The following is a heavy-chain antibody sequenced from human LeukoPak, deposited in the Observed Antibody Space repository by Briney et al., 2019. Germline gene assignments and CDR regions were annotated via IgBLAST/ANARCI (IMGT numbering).Heavy chain of an antibody. D-gene: IGHD3-10*01. CDR1: GFTFSSYW. CDR3: AREKTLLWFGDHTVLAFDI. CDR2: IEQDGSEK. V-gene: IGHV3-7*01. Sequence: GGSLRLSCAASGFTFSSYWMSWVRQAPGKGLEWVANIEQDGSEKYYVDSVKGRFTISRDNAKNSLYLQMNSLRAEDTAVYYCAREKTLLWFGDHTVLAFDIWGQGTMVTVSS. J-gene: IGHJ3*02.